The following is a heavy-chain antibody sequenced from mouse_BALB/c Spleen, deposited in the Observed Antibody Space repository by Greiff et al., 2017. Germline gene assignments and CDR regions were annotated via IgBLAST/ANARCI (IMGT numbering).Heavy chain of an antibody. CDR3: ATSYYGNYWYFDV. CDR2: IYPGDGDT. J-gene: IGHJ1*01. Sequence: LQESGAELVRPGSSVKISCKASGYAFSSYWMNWVKQRPGQGLEWIGQIYPGDGDTNYNGKFKGKATLTADKSSSTAYMQLSSLTSEDSAVYFCATSYYGNYWYFDVWGAGTTVTVSS. CDR1: GYAFSSYW. D-gene: IGHD2-10*01. V-gene: IGHV1-80*01.